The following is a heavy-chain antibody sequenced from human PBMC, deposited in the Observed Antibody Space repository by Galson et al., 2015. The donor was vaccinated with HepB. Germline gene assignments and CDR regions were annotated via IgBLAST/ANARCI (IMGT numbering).Heavy chain of an antibody. CDR1: GDSVSSNSAA. V-gene: IGHV6-1*01. Sequence: CAISGDSVSSNSAAWNWIRQSPSRGLEWLGRTYYRSKWYYDYAVSVESRITIDPDTSKNQFSLHLNSVTPEDTAVYYCTRVRYGPGTSSSYYYHGTDVWGQGTTVTVSS. J-gene: IGHJ6*02. D-gene: IGHD3-10*01. CDR3: TRVRYGPGTSSSYYYHGTDV. CDR2: TYYRSKWYY.